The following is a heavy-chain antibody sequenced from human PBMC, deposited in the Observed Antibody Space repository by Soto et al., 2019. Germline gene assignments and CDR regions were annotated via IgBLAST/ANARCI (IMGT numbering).Heavy chain of an antibody. Sequence: QVQLVESGGGVVQPGTSLRVSCVGSGFTFRSYVIHWVRQAPSKGLEWVALTSYDGSNKYYGDSVRGRFTISRNNSRNPVDLQMDSLRLEETALYYCARWGTTGGLDVWGQGTLVSVSS. CDR1: GFTFRSYV. CDR2: TSYDGSNK. D-gene: IGHD3-16*01. V-gene: IGHV3-30*19. J-gene: IGHJ1*01. CDR3: ARWGTTGGLDV.